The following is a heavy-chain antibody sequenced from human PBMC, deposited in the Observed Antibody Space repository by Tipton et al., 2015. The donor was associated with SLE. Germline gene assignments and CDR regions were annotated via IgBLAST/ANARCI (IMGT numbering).Heavy chain of an antibody. CDR3: ARLLYSSGWFDY. CDR2: IYYSGST. Sequence: TLSLTCTVSGGSISSYYWSWIRHPPGKGLEWIGYIYYSGSTNYNPSLKSRVTISVDTSKNQFSLKLSSVTAADTAVYYCARLLYSSGWFDYWGQGTLVTVSS. CDR1: GGSISSYY. V-gene: IGHV4-59*01. D-gene: IGHD6-19*01. J-gene: IGHJ4*02.